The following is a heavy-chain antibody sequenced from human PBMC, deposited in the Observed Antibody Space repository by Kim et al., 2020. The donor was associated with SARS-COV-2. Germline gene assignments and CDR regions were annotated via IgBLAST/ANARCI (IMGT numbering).Heavy chain of an antibody. CDR2: IYYSGST. CDR1: GGSISSSSYY. J-gene: IGHJ4*02. CDR3: ARVGNWEYYFDY. Sequence: SETLSLTCTVSGGSISSSSYYWGWIRQPPGKGLEWIGSIYYSGSTYYNPSLKSRVTISVDTSKNQFSLKLSSVTAADTAVDYCARVGNWEYYFDYWGQGT. V-gene: IGHV4-39*07. D-gene: IGHD7-27*01.